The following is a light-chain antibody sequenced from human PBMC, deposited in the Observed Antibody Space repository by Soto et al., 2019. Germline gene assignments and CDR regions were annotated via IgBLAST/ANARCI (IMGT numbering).Light chain of an antibody. Sequence: EIVMTQSPATLSVSPGERATLSCRASPSVTNFLAWYQQKPGQAPRLLIYGAFNRATGIPARFSGSGSGTDFTLTISSLEPEDSAIYYCQQRNIWPPVTFGQGTRLEL. CDR3: QQRNIWPPVT. CDR1: PSVTNF. CDR2: GAF. J-gene: IGKJ5*01. V-gene: IGKV3-11*01.